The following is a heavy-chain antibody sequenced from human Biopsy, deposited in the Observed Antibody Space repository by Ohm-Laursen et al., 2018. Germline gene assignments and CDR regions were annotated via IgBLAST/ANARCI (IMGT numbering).Heavy chain of an antibody. V-gene: IGHV1-8*02. J-gene: IGHJ5*01. D-gene: IGHD3-3*01. CDR3: ARGPPRRVTILETVFDWFEF. CDR2: MDPNSGKT. CDR1: GYTFTTYD. Sequence: GASVKVSCKASGYTFTTYDVNWVRKATGQGLEWIGWMDPNSGKTRYAQEFQGRVTMTKDTSTTTAYMELSSLRSEDTAVYYCARGPPRRVTILETVFDWFEFWGQGTLVTVSS.